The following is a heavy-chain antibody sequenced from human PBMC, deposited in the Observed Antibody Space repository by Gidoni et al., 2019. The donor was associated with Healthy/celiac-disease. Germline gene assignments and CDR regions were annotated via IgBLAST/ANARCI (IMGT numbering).Heavy chain of an antibody. CDR3: ARDRGYSSGWYWGWFDP. J-gene: IGHJ5*02. V-gene: IGHV4-59*01. CDR2: IYYSGSP. D-gene: IGHD6-19*01. CDR1: GGSISSYY. Sequence: QVQLQESGPGLVKPSETLSLTCTVSGGSISSYYWSWIRQPPGKGLEWIGYIYYSGSPNYNPSLKSRVTISVDTSKNPFSLKLSSVTAADTAVYYCARDRGYSSGWYWGWFDPWGQGTLVTVSS.